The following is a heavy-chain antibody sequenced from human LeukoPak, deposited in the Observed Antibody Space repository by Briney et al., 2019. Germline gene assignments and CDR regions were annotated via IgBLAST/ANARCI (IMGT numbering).Heavy chain of an antibody. V-gene: IGHV4-39*07. J-gene: IGHJ5*02. Sequence: SETLSLTCTVSAGSISSSFSDYWGWIRQPPGKGLEWIGSIYYSGTTHYNPSLESRVTISVDTPKNQFSLKLASVTAADTAIYYCAKGAGGFSYYNWFDPWGQGTLVTVSS. CDR2: IYYSGTT. CDR3: AKGAGGFSYYNWFDP. CDR1: AGSISSSFSDY. D-gene: IGHD5-18*01.